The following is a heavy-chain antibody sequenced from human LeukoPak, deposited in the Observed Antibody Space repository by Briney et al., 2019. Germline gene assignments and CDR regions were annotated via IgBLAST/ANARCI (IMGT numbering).Heavy chain of an antibody. CDR2: IKSNVLGGTT. D-gene: IGHD2-15*01. CDR3: TTHGCTGGTCHIY. CDR1: GFTFTNAW. Sequence: GGSLRLSCAASGFTFTNAWMSWVRQAPGKGLEWVGRIKSNVLGGTTDYAAPVKGRFGISRDDSKNSLYLQINSLKTEDTAIYYCTTHGCTGGTCHIYWGQGTLVTVSS. J-gene: IGHJ4*02. V-gene: IGHV3-15*01.